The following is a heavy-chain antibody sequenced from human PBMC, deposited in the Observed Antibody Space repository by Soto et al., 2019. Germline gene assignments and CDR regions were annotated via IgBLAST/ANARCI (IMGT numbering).Heavy chain of an antibody. V-gene: IGHV3-23*01. CDR1: GLTFRNYA. D-gene: IGHD4-17*01. Sequence: GGSLRLSCAASGLTFRNYAMSWVRQAPGKGLEWVSTISGSGGSTYYADSVKGRFTISRDNSKNTLYLQMNSLRAEDTAVYYCAISYSDYAAFDYWGQGTLVTVSS. J-gene: IGHJ4*02. CDR2: ISGSGGST. CDR3: AISYSDYAAFDY.